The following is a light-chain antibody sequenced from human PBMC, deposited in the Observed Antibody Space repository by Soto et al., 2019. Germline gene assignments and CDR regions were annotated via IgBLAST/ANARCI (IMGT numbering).Light chain of an antibody. V-gene: IGKV3D-11*02. Sequence: EIVLTQSPATLSLSPGESATLSCRASQSVTKYLVWYQQKPGQAPRLLISDASYRATGIPARFSGSGPGTDFTLTISSLEPEDFALYYCQQRSNWPITFGQGTRLAIK. CDR2: DAS. CDR1: QSVTKY. CDR3: QQRSNWPIT. J-gene: IGKJ5*01.